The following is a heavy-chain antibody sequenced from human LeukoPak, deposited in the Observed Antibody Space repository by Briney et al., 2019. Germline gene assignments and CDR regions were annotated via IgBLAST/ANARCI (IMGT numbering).Heavy chain of an antibody. CDR1: GLSFSTYV. CDR3: ARYMVRGVIPRIY. CDR2: IGGSGDST. D-gene: IGHD3-10*01. V-gene: IGHV3-23*01. Sequence: GGSLGLSCAASGLSFSTYVLSWVRQTPEKGLEWVSVIGGSGDSTYYADSVKGRFTISRDNSKNTLSLQMNSLRAEDTAVYYCARYMVRGVIPRIYWGQGTLVTVSS. J-gene: IGHJ4*02.